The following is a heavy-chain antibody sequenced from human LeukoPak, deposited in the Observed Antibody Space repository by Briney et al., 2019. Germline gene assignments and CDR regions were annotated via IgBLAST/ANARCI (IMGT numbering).Heavy chain of an antibody. CDR3: ARDLFDHPYDFWSGYPKPTPYYYYGMDV. Sequence: ASVKVSCKASGYTFTSYGISWVRQAPGQGLEWIGWISAYNGNTNYAQKIQGRVTMTTDTSTSTAYMELRSLRSDDTAVYYCARDLFDHPYDFWSGYPKPTPYYYYGMDVWGQGTTVTVSS. J-gene: IGHJ6*02. D-gene: IGHD3-3*01. CDR2: ISAYNGNT. V-gene: IGHV1-18*01. CDR1: GYTFTSYG.